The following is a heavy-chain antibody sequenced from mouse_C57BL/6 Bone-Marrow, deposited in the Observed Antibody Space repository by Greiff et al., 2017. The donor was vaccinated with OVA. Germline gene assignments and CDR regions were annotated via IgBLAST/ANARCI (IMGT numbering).Heavy chain of an antibody. Sequence: VKLMESGPGLVQPSQSLSITCTVSGFSLTSYGVHWVRQSPGKGLEWLGVIWSGGSTDYNAAFISRLSISKDNSKSQVFFKMNSLQADDTAIYYCARNGELTGSVYAMDYWGQGTSVTVSS. CDR1: GFSLTSYG. J-gene: IGHJ4*01. CDR2: IWSGGST. CDR3: ARNGELTGSVYAMDY. V-gene: IGHV2-2*01. D-gene: IGHD4-1*01.